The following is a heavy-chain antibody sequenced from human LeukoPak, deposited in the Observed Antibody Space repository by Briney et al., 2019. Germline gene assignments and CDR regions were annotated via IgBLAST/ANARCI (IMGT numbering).Heavy chain of an antibody. Sequence: ASVKVSCKASGYTXTRYYMHWVRQAPGQGLEWMGIINPSGGSTSYARKFQGRVTMTRDTSTSTVYMELNSLRSEDTAVYYCAKGYCSGGTRYSYDYWGQGTLVTVSS. D-gene: IGHD2-15*01. CDR1: GYTXTRYY. J-gene: IGHJ4*02. CDR3: AKGYCSGGTRYSYDY. V-gene: IGHV1-46*01. CDR2: INPSGGST.